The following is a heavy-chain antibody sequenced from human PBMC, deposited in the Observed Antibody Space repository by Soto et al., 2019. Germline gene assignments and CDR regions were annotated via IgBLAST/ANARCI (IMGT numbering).Heavy chain of an antibody. V-gene: IGHV3-11*01. CDR2: ISGAGS. CDR3: ARSRKQSYYSGPYFDF. D-gene: IGHD3-10*01. J-gene: IGHJ4*02. Sequence: QVQLVESGGDLVEPGGSLRLSCAASGFTFSDYYMSWMRQAPGKGLEWIAYISGAGSNYADSGQGRFTIARDNTKNSLDMQMNSLRDEDTAVYYCARSRKQSYYSGPYFDFWGQGALVTVSS. CDR1: GFTFSDYY.